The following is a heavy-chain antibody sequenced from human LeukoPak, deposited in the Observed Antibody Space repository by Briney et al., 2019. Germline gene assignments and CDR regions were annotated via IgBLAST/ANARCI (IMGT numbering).Heavy chain of an antibody. CDR1: GFTFGSYS. J-gene: IGHJ4*02. CDR2: ISSSSSTI. D-gene: IGHD2-2*01. Sequence: GGSLRLSCAASGFTFGSYSMNWVRQAPGKGLEWVSYISSSSSTIYYADSVKGRFTISRDNAKNSLYLQMNSLRAEDTAVYYCAGYCSSASCYDLGDYWGQGTLVTVSS. V-gene: IGHV3-48*01. CDR3: AGYCSSASCYDLGDY.